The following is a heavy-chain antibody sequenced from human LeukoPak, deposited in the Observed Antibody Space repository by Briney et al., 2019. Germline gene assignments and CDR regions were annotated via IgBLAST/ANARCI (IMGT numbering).Heavy chain of an antibody. J-gene: IGHJ6*02. CDR1: GFTFSSYW. V-gene: IGHV3-7*01. CDR3: ARSENDILTGYSYYYYGMDV. D-gene: IGHD3-9*01. CDR2: IKQDGSEK. Sequence: GGCLRLSCAASGFTFSSYWMSWVRQAPGKGLECVANIKQDGSEKYYVDSVKGRFTISRDNAKNSLYLQMNSLRAEDTAVYYCARSENDILTGYSYYYYGMDVWGQGTTVTVSS.